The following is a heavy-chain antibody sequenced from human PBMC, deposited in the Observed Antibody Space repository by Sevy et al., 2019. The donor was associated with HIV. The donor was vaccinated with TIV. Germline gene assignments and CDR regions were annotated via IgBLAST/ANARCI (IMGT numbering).Heavy chain of an antibody. CDR1: GFTFSSYA. J-gene: IGHJ4*02. CDR3: ARDKWLGTSPLFDY. V-gene: IGHV3-30-3*01. CDR2: ISYDGSNK. Sequence: GGSLRLSCAASGFTFSSYAMHWVRQAPGKGLEWVAVISYDGSNKYYADSVKGRFTSSRDTSKNTLYLQMNSLRAEDTAVYYCARDKWLGTSPLFDYWGQGTLVTVSS. D-gene: IGHD6-19*01.